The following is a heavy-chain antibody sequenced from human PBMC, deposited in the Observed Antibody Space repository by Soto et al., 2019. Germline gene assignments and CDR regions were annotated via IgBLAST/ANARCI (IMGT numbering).Heavy chain of an antibody. D-gene: IGHD3-16*01. J-gene: IGHJ4*02. Sequence: QVQLVQSGAEVKKPGASVKVSCKASGYTFTSYDINWVRQATGQGLEWMGWMNPNSGNTGYAQKYQGRVTMNRNHSIGTSYMELSSPRSANPAVYYSARAWGTPRDYWGPGDLVSVSS. CDR3: ARAWGTPRDY. V-gene: IGHV1-8*01. CDR2: MNPNSGNT. CDR1: GYTFTSYD.